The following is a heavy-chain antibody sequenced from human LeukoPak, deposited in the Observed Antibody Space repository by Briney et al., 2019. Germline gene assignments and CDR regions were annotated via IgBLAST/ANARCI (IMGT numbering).Heavy chain of an antibody. CDR1: GYTFTSYS. Sequence: ASVKVSCEASGYTFTSYSINWVRQAPGQGLEWMRWISVYNGNTNYAQKLQDRVTMTTDTSTSTAYMELRSLRSDDTAVYFCAREPGGPYNAFDIWGQGTMVTVSS. CDR2: ISVYNGNT. D-gene: IGHD4-23*01. J-gene: IGHJ3*02. V-gene: IGHV1-18*01. CDR3: AREPGGPYNAFDI.